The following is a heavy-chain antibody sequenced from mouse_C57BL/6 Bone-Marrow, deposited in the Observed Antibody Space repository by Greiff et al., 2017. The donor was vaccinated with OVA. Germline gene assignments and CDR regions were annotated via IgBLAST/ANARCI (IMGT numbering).Heavy chain of an antibody. J-gene: IGHJ2*01. CDR3: VGQGGNSRSYYFDY. D-gene: IGHD2-1*01. CDR1: GFSFNTYA. CDR2: IRSESNNYAT. V-gene: IGHV10-1*01. Sequence: EVQLVESGGGLVQPKGSLKLSCAASGFSFNTYAMNWVRQAPGKGLEWVARIRSESNNYATYYADSVKDRFTISRDDSESMLYLQMNNLKTEDTAMYYCVGQGGNSRSYYFDYWGQGTTLPVSS.